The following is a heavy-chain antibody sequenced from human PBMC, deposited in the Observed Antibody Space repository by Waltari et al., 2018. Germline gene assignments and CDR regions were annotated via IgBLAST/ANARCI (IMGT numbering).Heavy chain of an antibody. CDR3: ARLEAEQWLGDY. D-gene: IGHD6-19*01. J-gene: IGHJ4*02. CDR2: MNGDGYRT. CDR1: GFTFSNSW. Sequence: EVQLVESGGGLVQPGGSLRLSCAAPGFTFSNSWMHWVRQAPGKGLVWVSRMNGDGYRTDYAASVTGRFTVSRDNARNTVYLQMNSLRAEETAVYYCARLEAEQWLGDYWGQGTLVTVSS. V-gene: IGHV3-74*01.